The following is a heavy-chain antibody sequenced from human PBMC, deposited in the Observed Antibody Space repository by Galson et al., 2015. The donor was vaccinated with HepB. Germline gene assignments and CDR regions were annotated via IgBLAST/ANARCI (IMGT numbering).Heavy chain of an antibody. Sequence: SLRLSCAASGFTFSSYSMNWVRQAPGKGLEWVSSISSSSSYIYYADSVKGRFTISRDNAKNSLYLQMNSLRAEDTAVYYCARGAGWGGSFFWYFDYWGQGTLVTVSS. D-gene: IGHD1-26*01. CDR1: GFTFSSYS. CDR2: ISSSSSYI. CDR3: ARGAGWGGSFFWYFDY. J-gene: IGHJ4*02. V-gene: IGHV3-21*01.